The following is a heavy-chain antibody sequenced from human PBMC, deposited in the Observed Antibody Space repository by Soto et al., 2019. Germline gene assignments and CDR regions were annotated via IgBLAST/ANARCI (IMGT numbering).Heavy chain of an antibody. CDR2: IYHSGST. D-gene: IGHD3-16*01. V-gene: IGHV4-4*02. CDR1: GGSISSSNW. CDR3: ARVVPFVNWFDP. Sequence: SETLSLTCAVSGGSISSSNWWSWVRQPPGKGVERIGEIYHSGSTNYNPSLKSRVTISVDQSKNQVSLKLSSVTAADTAVYYCARVVPFVNWFDPWGQGTLVTVSS. J-gene: IGHJ5*02.